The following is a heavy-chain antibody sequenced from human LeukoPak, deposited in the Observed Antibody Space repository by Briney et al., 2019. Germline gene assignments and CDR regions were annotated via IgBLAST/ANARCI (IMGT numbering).Heavy chain of an antibody. J-gene: IGHJ5*02. CDR3: AKGSGYYDILTGYANWFAP. CDR1: GGTFSSYA. V-gene: IGHV1-69*04. D-gene: IGHD3-9*01. Sequence: SVKVSCKASGGTFSSYAISWVRQAPGQGLEWMGRIIPILGIANYAQKFQGRVTITSDKSTSTAYMELSSLRSEDTAVYYCAKGSGYYDILTGYANWFAPWGQGTLVTVSS. CDR2: IIPILGIA.